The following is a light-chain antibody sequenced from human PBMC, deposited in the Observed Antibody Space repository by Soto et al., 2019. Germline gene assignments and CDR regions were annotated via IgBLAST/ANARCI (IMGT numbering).Light chain of an antibody. J-gene: IGKJ2*01. Sequence: EIVLTQSPVTLSLSPGARATLSCRASQRITSNFLAWFQQKAGLAPRLLIYGASTRASGVPDRFSGGGSGTDFGLTISRLEPEDCAVYYCQQYGRSPFTFGQGTKLQIK. CDR3: QQYGRSPFT. V-gene: IGKV3-20*01. CDR2: GAS. CDR1: QRITSNF.